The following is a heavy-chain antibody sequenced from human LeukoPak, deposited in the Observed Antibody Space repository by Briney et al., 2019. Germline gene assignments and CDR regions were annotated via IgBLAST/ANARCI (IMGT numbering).Heavy chain of an antibody. CDR3: ARVPSPQYYDILTGYFSYYFDY. J-gene: IGHJ4*02. Sequence: GGSLRLSCAASGFTFSSYAMHWVRQAPGKRLEWVAVISYDGSNKYYADSVKGRFTISRDNSKNTLYLQMNSLRAEDTAVYYCARVPSPQYYDILTGYFSYYFDYWGQGTLVTVSS. CDR2: ISYDGSNK. D-gene: IGHD3-9*01. V-gene: IGHV3-30*04. CDR1: GFTFSSYA.